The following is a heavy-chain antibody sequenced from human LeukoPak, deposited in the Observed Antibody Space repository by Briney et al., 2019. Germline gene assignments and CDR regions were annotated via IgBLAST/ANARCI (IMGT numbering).Heavy chain of an antibody. CDR1: GGSISSYY. V-gene: IGHV4-4*07. Sequence: SETLSLTCTVSGGSISSYYWSWVRQPAGKGLEWIGRIYTSGGTNYNPSLKSRVTMSVDTSKNQFSLKLSSVTAADTAVYYCARAHVGFWSGYFDYWGQGTLVTVSS. CDR2: IYTSGGT. D-gene: IGHD3-3*01. J-gene: IGHJ4*02. CDR3: ARAHVGFWSGYFDY.